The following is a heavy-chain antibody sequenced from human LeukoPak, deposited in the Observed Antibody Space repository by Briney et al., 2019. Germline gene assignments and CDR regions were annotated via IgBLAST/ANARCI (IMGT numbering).Heavy chain of an antibody. V-gene: IGHV4-61*02. CDR1: GGSISSGSYY. CDR2: IYTSGST. J-gene: IGHJ5*02. CDR3: ARSSTSLNWFDP. D-gene: IGHD2-2*01. Sequence: SETLSLTCTVSGGSISSGSYYWSWIRQPAGKGLEWIGRIYTSGSTYYNPSLKSRVTISVDRSKNQFSLKLSSVTAADTAVYYCARSSTSLNWFDPWGQGTLVTVSS.